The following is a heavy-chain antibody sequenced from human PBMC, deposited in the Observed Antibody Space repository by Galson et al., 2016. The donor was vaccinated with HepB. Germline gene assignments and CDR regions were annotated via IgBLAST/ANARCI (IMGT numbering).Heavy chain of an antibody. CDR2: LSVSGGTT. V-gene: IGHV3-23*01. J-gene: IGHJ4*02. CDR1: GFTFGDYT. Sequence: SLRLSCAASGFTFGDYTMSWVRQAPGKGLEWVSGLSVSGGTTYYADSVKGRFTISRDNSKNTLHLQMNSLRADDTAVYYCAKDGVRSGYSYFDYWGRGTLVTVSS. CDR3: AKDGVRSGYSYFDY. D-gene: IGHD5-12*01.